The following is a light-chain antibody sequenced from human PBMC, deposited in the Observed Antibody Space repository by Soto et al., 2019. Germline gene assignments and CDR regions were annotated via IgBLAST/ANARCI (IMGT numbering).Light chain of an antibody. V-gene: IGKV3-15*01. CDR1: QSVSSR. Sequence: EMVVTQSPATLSVSPGQRATLSCRAPQSVSSRLAWYQQRPCRAPRLLIYVASTRATGIPARFSGGGSGTEFTLTISSLQSEDFAVYSCQQYSNWPWRFGKGTKVDI. CDR2: VAS. J-gene: IGKJ1*01. CDR3: QQYSNWPWR.